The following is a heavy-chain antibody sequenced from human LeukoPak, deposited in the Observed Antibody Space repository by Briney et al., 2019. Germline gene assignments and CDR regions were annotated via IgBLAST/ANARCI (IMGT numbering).Heavy chain of an antibody. CDR1: GGSISSYY. D-gene: IGHD2-8*01. CDR2: IYISGST. J-gene: IGHJ5*02. Sequence: SETLSLTCTVSGGSISSYYWSWIRQPAGKGLEWIGRIYISGSTNYNPSLKSRVTMSVDTSKNQFSLKLSSVTAADTAVYYCASGTFYCTNGVCYTWFDPWGQGTLVTVSS. V-gene: IGHV4-4*07. CDR3: ASGTFYCTNGVCYTWFDP.